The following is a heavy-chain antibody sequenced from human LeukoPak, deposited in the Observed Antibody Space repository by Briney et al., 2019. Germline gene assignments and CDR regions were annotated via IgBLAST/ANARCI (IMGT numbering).Heavy chain of an antibody. CDR2: ISGSGGST. D-gene: IGHD4-11*01. CDR3: ARGIAMTTLNAFDI. CDR1: GFTFSSYA. Sequence: GGSLRLSCAASGFTFSSYAMSWVRQAPGKGLEWVSAISGSGGSTYYADSVKGRFTISRDNSKNTVYLQMNSLRAEDTAVYYCARGIAMTTLNAFDIWGQGTMVIVSS. J-gene: IGHJ3*02. V-gene: IGHV3-23*01.